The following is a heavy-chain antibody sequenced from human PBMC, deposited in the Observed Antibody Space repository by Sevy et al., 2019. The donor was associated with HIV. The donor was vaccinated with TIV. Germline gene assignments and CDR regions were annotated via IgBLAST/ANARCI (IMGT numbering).Heavy chain of an antibody. D-gene: IGHD1-26*01. J-gene: IGHJ1*01. CDR3: ARGENDDEFFHY. CDR2: TSYDGSHK. V-gene: IGHV3-30*04. CDR1: GFIFSNFA. Sequence: GGSLRLSCTVSGFIFSNFAMHWVRQAPGKGLEWVAVTSYDGSHKYYAHSVKGRFTVSRDNSRNILSLEMSSLTRDDTAVYYCARGENDDEFFHYWGQGTLVTVSS.